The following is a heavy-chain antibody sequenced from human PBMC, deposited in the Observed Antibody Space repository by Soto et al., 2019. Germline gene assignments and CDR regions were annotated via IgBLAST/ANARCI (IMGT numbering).Heavy chain of an antibody. CDR1: GFTFSGYY. V-gene: IGHV3-30*18. CDR3: TKDDGYNDSTYYHYFGMDV. D-gene: IGHD5-12*01. CDR2: ISYDGSTE. J-gene: IGHJ6*02. Sequence: GGSLRLSCAASGFTFSGYYMHWVRQAPGKGLEWVAVISYDGSTEYYADSVKGRFTISRDNSANRLFLQMNSLRPEDTAVYYCTKDDGYNDSTYYHYFGMDVWGQGTTVTVS.